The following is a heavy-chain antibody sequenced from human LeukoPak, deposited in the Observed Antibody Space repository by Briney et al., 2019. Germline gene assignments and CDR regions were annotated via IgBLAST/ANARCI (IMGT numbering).Heavy chain of an antibody. J-gene: IGHJ5*02. CDR2: ISYDGSNK. CDR3: ARDVSSSSWLNWFDP. D-gene: IGHD6-13*01. V-gene: IGHV3-30*03. CDR1: GFTFSDYS. Sequence: GGSLRLSCAASGFTFSDYSMNWVRQAPGKGLEWVAVISYDGSNKYYADSVKGRFTISRDNSKNTLYLQMNSLRAEDTAVYYCARDVSSSSWLNWFDPWGQGTLVTVSS.